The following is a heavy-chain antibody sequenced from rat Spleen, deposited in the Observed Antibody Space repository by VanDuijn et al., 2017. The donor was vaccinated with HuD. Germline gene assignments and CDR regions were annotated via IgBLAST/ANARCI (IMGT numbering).Heavy chain of an antibody. CDR1: GFTFSDYY. Sequence: EVQLVESGGGLVQPGNSLKLSCVVSGFTFSDYYMAWVRQAPTKGLEWVATISYDGSSTYYRDSVKGRFTISRDNAKSTLYLQMDSLRSEDTATYYCARHNSGYVMDAWGQGASVTVSS. J-gene: IGHJ4*01. D-gene: IGHD4-3*01. V-gene: IGHV5-29*01. CDR3: ARHNSGYVMDA. CDR2: ISYDGSST.